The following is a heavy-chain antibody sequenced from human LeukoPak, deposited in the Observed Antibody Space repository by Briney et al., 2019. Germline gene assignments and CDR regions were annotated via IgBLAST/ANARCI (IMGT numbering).Heavy chain of an antibody. V-gene: IGHV3-30*02. CDR2: IRYDGSNK. Sequence: GGSLRLSCAASGFTFSSYGMHWVRQAPGKGLEWVAFIRYDGSNKYYADSVKGRFTTSRDNSKNTLYLQMNSLRAEDTAVYYCAKDGGAGYYDSSGYYGSDYWGQGTLVTVSS. CDR3: AKDGGAGYYDSSGYYGSDY. D-gene: IGHD3-22*01. CDR1: GFTFSSYG. J-gene: IGHJ4*02.